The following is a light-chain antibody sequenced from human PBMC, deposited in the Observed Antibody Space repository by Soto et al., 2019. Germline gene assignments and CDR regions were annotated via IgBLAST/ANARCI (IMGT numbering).Light chain of an antibody. Sequence: QSVLTQPPSASGSPGQSVTISCTGTSSDVGGYTYVSWYQQHPGKAPKLMIYEVTKRPSGVPDRFSGSKSGNTASLIVSGLQAEDEADYYCSSYAGSNNHVVFGGGTKLTVL. CDR3: SSYAGSNNHVV. CDR2: EVT. J-gene: IGLJ2*01. V-gene: IGLV2-8*01. CDR1: SSDVGGYTY.